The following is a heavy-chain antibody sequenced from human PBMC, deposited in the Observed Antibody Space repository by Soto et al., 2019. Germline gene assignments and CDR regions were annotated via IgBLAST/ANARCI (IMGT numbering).Heavy chain of an antibody. CDR2: ISYDGSNK. J-gene: IGHJ6*02. V-gene: IGHV3-30*18. D-gene: IGHD6-6*01. CDR3: AKDSQLGPSYYLYYGMDV. CDR1: GFTFSSYG. Sequence: GGSLRLSCAASGFTFSSYGMHWVRQAPGKGLEWVAVISYDGSNKYYADSVKGRFTISRDNSKNTLYLQMNSLRAEDTAVYYCAKDSQLGPSYYLYYGMDVWGQGTTVTVSS.